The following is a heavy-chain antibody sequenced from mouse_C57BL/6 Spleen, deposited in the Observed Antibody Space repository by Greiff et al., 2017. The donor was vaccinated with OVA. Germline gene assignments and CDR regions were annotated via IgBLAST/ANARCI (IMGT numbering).Heavy chain of an antibody. CDR1: GFTFSSYA. V-gene: IGHV5-4*01. D-gene: IGHD1-1*01. CDR3: ASTVVYWYFDV. Sequence: EVHLVESGGGLVKPGGSLILSCAASGFTFSSYAMSWVRQTPEKRLEWVATISDGGSYTYYPDNVKGRFTISRDNAKNNLYLQMSHLKSEDTAMYYCASTVVYWYFDVWGTGTTVTVSS. J-gene: IGHJ1*03. CDR2: ISDGGSYT.